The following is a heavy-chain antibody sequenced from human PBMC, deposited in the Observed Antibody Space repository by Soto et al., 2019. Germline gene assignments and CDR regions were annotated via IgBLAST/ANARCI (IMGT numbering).Heavy chain of an antibody. Sequence: SETLSLTCTVSGGSISSSSYYWGWIRQPPGKGLEWIGSIYYSGSTYYNPSLKSRVTISVDTSKNQFSLKLSSVTAADTAVYYCASQIRFLEWFNPLNWFDPWGQGTLVTVSS. V-gene: IGHV4-39*01. D-gene: IGHD3-3*01. CDR2: IYYSGST. CDR3: ASQIRFLEWFNPLNWFDP. CDR1: GGSISSSSYY. J-gene: IGHJ5*02.